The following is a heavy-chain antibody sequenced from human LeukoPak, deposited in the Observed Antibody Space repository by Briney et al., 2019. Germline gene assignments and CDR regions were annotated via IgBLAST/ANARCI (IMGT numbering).Heavy chain of an antibody. J-gene: IGHJ4*02. V-gene: IGHV3-7*01. CDR2: IKQDGSEI. D-gene: IGHD1-1*01. CDR1: GFIFSQYW. CDR3: ARDLISKGTRVDY. Sequence: GGSLRLSCAGSGFIFSQYWMSWVRQAPGKGLEWVANIKQDGSEIHSVDSMKGRLTISRDNAKNSLYLQMNSLRVEDTAVYYCARDLISKGTRVDYWGQGTLVTVSS.